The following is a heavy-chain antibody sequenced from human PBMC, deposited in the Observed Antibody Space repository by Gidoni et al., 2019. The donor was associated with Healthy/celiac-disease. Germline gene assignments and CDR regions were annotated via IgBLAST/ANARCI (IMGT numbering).Heavy chain of an antibody. D-gene: IGHD5-18*01. V-gene: IGHV3-74*01. CDR1: GFTFSSYW. J-gene: IGHJ3*02. Sequence: EVQLVESGGGLVQPGGSLRLSCAASGFTFSSYWMHWVRQAPGKGLVWVSRINSDGSSTSYADSVKGRFTISRDNAKNTLYLQMNSLRAEDTAVYYCARVGYSYGFDAFDIWGQGTMVTVSS. CDR3: ARVGYSYGFDAFDI. CDR2: INSDGSST.